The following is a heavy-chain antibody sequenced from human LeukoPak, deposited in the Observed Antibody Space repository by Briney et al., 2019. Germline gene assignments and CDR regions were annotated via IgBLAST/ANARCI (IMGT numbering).Heavy chain of an antibody. D-gene: IGHD1-26*01. J-gene: IGHJ2*01. CDR3: ARVYYSGSYDYWYFDL. CDR1: GGSFTTYY. V-gene: IGHV4-34*01. CDR2: INHNEFT. Sequence: SETLSLTCAVYGGSFTTYYWSWIRQPPGKGLEWIGEINHNEFTNYNPSLKSRVTISVDTSKNQFSLKLSSVTAADTAVYYCARVYYSGSYDYWYFDLWGRGTLVTVSS.